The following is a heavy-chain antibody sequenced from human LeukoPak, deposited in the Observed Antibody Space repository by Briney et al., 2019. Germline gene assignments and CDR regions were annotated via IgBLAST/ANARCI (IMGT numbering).Heavy chain of an antibody. CDR2: IWYDGSNK. Sequence: GRSLRLSCAASGFTFSSYGMHWVRQAPGKGLEWVAVIWYDGSNKYYADSVKGRFTISRDNSKNTLYLQMNSLRAEDTAVYYCVRAGPMVRGVIYYWGQGTLVTVSS. J-gene: IGHJ4*02. CDR1: GFTFSSYG. D-gene: IGHD3-10*01. V-gene: IGHV3-33*01. CDR3: VRAGPMVRGVIYY.